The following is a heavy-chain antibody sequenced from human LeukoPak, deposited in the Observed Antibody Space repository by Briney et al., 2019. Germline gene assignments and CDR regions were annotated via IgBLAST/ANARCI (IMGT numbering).Heavy chain of an antibody. D-gene: IGHD2-21*01. CDR2: IDRDGRSS. V-gene: IGHV3-74*01. CDR1: GFTFSSYW. J-gene: IGHJ4*02. Sequence: GGSLRLSCAASGFTFSSYWMHWVRQAPGKGLLWVARIDRDGRSSSYAESVKGRFTISRDNAKNTLYLQMNSLRADDTAVYYCTRDVWGDRDGFFEYWGQGALVTVSS. CDR3: TRDVWGDRDGFFEY.